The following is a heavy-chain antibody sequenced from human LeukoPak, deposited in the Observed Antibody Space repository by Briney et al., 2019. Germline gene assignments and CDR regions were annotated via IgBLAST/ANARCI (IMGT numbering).Heavy chain of an antibody. J-gene: IGHJ5*02. V-gene: IGHV1-18*01. CDR1: GYTFTSYG. CDR2: ISAYNGNT. D-gene: IGHD3-10*01. Sequence: ASVKVSCKASGYTFTSYGISWVRQAPGQGLEGMGWISAYNGNTNYAQKLQGRVTMTTDTSTSATYMELRSLRSDDTAVYYCARDLEYGSGSYYDNWFDPWGQGTLVTVSS. CDR3: ARDLEYGSGSYYDNWFDP.